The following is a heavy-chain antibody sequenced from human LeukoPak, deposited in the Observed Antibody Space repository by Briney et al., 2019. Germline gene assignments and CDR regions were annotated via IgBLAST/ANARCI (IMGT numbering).Heavy chain of an antibody. CDR2: MYSGGST. CDR1: GFTVSSYY. J-gene: IGHJ6*02. V-gene: IGHV3-66*01. D-gene: IGHD4-11*01. CDR3: ARSYSNHLFGMDV. Sequence: PGGSLRLSCAASGFTVSSYYMTWVRQAPGKGLEWVSVMYSGGSTYYADSVKGRGAISRDNSQNTVFLQMNSVRVEDTAVYYCARSYSNHLFGMDVWGQGTAVTVSS.